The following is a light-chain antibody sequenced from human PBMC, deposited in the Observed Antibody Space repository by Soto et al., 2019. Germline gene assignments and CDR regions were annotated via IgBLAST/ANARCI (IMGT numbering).Light chain of an antibody. J-gene: IGLJ3*02. V-gene: IGLV3-1*01. CDR3: QVWDRSTRV. CDR1: KLWKKY. CDR2: KDS. Sequence: SYELTQPPSVSVSPGQTASINCSGDKLWKKYACWYQQKSGQSPVLVIYKDSKRPSGIPERFSGSNSGNTATLTISGTQAMDEADYYCQVWDRSTRVFGGGTKLTVL.